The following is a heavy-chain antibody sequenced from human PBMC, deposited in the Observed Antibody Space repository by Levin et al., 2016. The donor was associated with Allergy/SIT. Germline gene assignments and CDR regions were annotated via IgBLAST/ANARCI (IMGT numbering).Heavy chain of an antibody. CDR2: IWSDESKK. CDR3: AKSPRTTVTTRGDY. Sequence: GESLKISCAASGFTFSTYGMYWVRQAPGKGLEWVALIWSDESKKDYADSVKGRFTVSRDNSKNTLYLQMNSLRAEDTAVYYCAKSPRTTVTTRGDYWGQGTLVTVSS. D-gene: IGHD4-17*01. CDR1: GFTFSTYG. J-gene: IGHJ4*02. V-gene: IGHV3-33*06.